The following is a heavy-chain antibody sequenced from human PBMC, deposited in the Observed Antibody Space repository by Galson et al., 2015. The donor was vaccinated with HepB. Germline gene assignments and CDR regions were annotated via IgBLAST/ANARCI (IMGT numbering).Heavy chain of an antibody. CDR1: GYTFTGYY. J-gene: IGHJ4*02. CDR2: INPNSGGT. CDR3: ARDPRIVGARFDY. V-gene: IGHV1-2*02. D-gene: IGHD1-26*01. Sequence: SVKVSCKASGYTFTGYYMHWVRQAPGQGLEWMGWINPNSGGTNYAQKFQGRVTMTRGTSISTAYMELSRLRSDDTAVYYCARDPRIVGARFDYWGQGTLVTVSS.